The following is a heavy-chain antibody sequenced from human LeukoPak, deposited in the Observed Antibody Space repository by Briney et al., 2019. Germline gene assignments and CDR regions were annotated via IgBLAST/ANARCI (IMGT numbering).Heavy chain of an antibody. CDR3: AKGGGRPLDDAYDI. J-gene: IGHJ3*02. CDR2: IFSGGSVS. V-gene: IGHV3-23*05. Sequence: GGSLGLSCATSGFPFSSYAMSWVRQLPGKGLEWVSTIFSGGSVSYYADSVQGRFTVSRDNSKNTLYLQMIGLRAEDTATYYCAKGGGRPLDDAYDIWGQGTVVTVSS. CDR1: GFPFSSYA. D-gene: IGHD1-1*01.